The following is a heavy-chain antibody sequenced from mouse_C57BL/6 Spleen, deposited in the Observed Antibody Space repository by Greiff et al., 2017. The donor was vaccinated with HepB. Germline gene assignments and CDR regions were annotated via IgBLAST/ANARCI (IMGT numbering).Heavy chain of an antibody. CDR2: ISYDGSN. Sequence: EVQLQESGPGLVKPSQSLSLTCSVTGYSITSGYYWNWIRQFPGNKLEWMGYISYDGSNNYNPSLKNRISITRDTSKNQFFLKLNSVTTEDTATYYCARDEGYYCSSYWYFDYWGQGTTLTVSS. CDR3: ARDEGYYCSSYWYFDY. CDR1: GYSITSGYY. V-gene: IGHV3-6*01. J-gene: IGHJ2*01. D-gene: IGHD1-1*01.